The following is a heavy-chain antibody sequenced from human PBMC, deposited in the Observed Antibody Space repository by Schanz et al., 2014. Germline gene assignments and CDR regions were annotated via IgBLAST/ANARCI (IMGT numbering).Heavy chain of an antibody. V-gene: IGHV4-4*07. CDR1: SGSITSYY. J-gene: IGHJ5*01. CDR2: IFASGSP. CDR3: ATGGYGGNSWFDS. D-gene: IGHD6-25*01. Sequence: QVQLQESGPGLVKPSETLSLRCTFSSGSITSYYGNWIRQPAGKGLEWIGRIFASGSPTYNPSLESRVTMSLDTSKNQFSLTLPSVTAADTAVYYCATGGYGGNSWFDSWSQGTVVTVSS.